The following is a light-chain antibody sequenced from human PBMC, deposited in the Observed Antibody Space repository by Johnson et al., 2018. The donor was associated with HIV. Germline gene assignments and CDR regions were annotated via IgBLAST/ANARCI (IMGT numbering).Light chain of an antibody. CDR2: DNN. CDR1: SSNIGNNY. V-gene: IGLV1-51*01. CDR3: GTWDSSLRFGF. Sequence: QSILTQPPSVSAAPGQKVTISCSGSSSNIGNNYVSWYQQLPGRAPKLLIYDNNKRPSGIPDRFSGSKSGTSATLGITGLPTGDEADYYCGTWDSSLRFGFFGTGTKVTVL. J-gene: IGLJ1*01.